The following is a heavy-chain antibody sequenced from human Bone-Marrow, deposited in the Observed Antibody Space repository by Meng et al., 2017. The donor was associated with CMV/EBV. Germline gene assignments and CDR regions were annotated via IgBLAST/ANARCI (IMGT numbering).Heavy chain of an antibody. CDR1: GGTFSSYT. CDR3: ARAVGVVVAATQRWLGY. CDR2: IIPILGIA. D-gene: IGHD2-15*01. J-gene: IGHJ1*01. V-gene: IGHV1-69*02. Sequence: SVKVSCKASGGTFSSYTISWVRQAPGQGLEWMGRIIPILGIANYAQKFQGRVTITADKSTSTAYMELSSLRSEDTAVYYCARAVGVVVAATQRWLGYWGQGTLATVSS.